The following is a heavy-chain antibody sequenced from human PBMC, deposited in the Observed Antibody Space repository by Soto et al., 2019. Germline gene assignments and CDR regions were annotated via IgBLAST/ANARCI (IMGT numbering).Heavy chain of an antibody. Sequence: PSETLSLTCTVSGGSISSYYWSWIRQPPGKGLEWIGYIYYSGSTNYNPSLKSRVTISVDTSKNQFSLKLSSVTAADTAVYYCGRHGSYYDSPGEYLQHWGQGTLVTVSS. J-gene: IGHJ1*01. D-gene: IGHD3-22*01. CDR2: IYYSGST. CDR1: GGSISSYY. V-gene: IGHV4-59*08. CDR3: GRHGSYYDSPGEYLQH.